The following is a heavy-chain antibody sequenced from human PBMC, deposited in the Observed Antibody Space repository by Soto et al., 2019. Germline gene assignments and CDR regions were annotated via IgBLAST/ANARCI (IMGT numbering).Heavy chain of an antibody. Sequence: QVQLVQSGAEVKKPGASVKVSCKASGYTFTSYYMHWVRQTPGQGLEWMGIINPSGGSTSYAQKLQGRVTMTRDTSTSTVYMELSSLRSEDTAVYYCAHSTTVRGVMAFDIWGQGTMVTVSS. J-gene: IGHJ3*02. D-gene: IGHD3-10*01. CDR2: INPSGGST. CDR3: AHSTTVRGVMAFDI. CDR1: GYTFTSYY. V-gene: IGHV1-46*01.